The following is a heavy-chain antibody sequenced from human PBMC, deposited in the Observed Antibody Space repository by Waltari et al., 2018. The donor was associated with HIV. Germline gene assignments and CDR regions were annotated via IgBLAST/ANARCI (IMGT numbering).Heavy chain of an antibody. Sequence: QVQLQQSGPGLVEPSQTLSVTCAISGDSVSSNSATWNWIRQSPSRGLEWLGRTYYRSKWFHDSAVSLESRVTINPDTSKNQFSLHLNSVTPEDTAVYFCARAVAGTRHFDLWGRGTLVTVSS. J-gene: IGHJ2*01. V-gene: IGHV6-1*01. CDR2: TYYRSKWFH. D-gene: IGHD6-19*01. CDR3: ARAVAGTRHFDL. CDR1: GDSVSSNSAT.